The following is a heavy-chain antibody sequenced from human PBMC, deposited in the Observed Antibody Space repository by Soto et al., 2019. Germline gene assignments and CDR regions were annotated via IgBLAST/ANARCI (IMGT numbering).Heavy chain of an antibody. CDR2: ISYDGSNK. Sequence: QVQLVESGGGVVQPGGSLRPSCAASGFTFSSYGMHWVRQAPGKGLEWGAVISYDGSNKYYADSVKGRFTIPRDNSKNTLYLQMNSLRAGDTAVYYCAKDPTWGQGTLVTVSS. J-gene: IGHJ5*02. CDR1: GFTFSSYG. CDR3: AKDPT. V-gene: IGHV3-30*18.